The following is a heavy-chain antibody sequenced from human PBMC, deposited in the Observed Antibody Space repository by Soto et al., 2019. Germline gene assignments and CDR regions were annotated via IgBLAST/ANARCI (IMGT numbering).Heavy chain of an antibody. CDR3: ASSRGGPVPLDY. V-gene: IGHV4-34*01. D-gene: IGHD3-16*01. J-gene: IGHJ4*02. Sequence: SETLSLTCAVYGGSFSGYYWTWIRQPPGTGLEWIGEINHSGSTNYNPSLKSRVTISVDTSKKQFSLKLTSVTAADTAVYYCASSRGGPVPLDYWGQGTLVTVSS. CDR2: INHSGST. CDR1: GGSFSGYY.